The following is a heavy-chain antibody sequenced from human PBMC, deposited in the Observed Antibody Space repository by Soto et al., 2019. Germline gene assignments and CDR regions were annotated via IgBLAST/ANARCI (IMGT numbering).Heavy chain of an antibody. CDR2: ISYDGSNK. V-gene: IGHV3-30-3*01. J-gene: IGHJ4*02. Sequence: SLRLSCAASGFTFSSYAMHWVRQAPGKGLEWVAVISYDGSNKYYADSVKGRFTISRDNSKNTLYLQMNSLRAEDTAVYYCASGDSNPFDYWGQGTLVTVSS. CDR1: GFTFSSYA. D-gene: IGHD4-4*01. CDR3: ASGDSNPFDY.